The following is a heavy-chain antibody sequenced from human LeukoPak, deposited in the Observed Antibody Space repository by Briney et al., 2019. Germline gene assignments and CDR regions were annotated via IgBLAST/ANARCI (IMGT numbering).Heavy chain of an antibody. CDR2: ISSSSSYI. CDR3: AKRIVGRDPASDI. CDR1: GFTFSTYS. Sequence: PGGSLRLSCAASGFTFSTYSMNWVRQAPGKGLEWVSSISSSSSYIYYADSVKGRFTISRDNAKNSLYLQMDSLRTDDTAVYYCAKRIVGRDPASDIWGQGTMVTVSS. J-gene: IGHJ3*02. V-gene: IGHV3-21*04. D-gene: IGHD1-26*01.